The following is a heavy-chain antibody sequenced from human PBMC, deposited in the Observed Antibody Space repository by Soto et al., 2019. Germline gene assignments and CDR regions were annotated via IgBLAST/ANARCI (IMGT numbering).Heavy chain of an antibody. CDR1: GGTFSSYA. V-gene: IGHV1-69*05. Sequence: SVKVSCKASGGTFSSYAISWVRQAPGQGLEWMGGIIPIFGTANYAQKFQGRVTITRDESTSTAYMELSSLRSDDTAVYYCARVSTVTSRYFDYWGQGTLVTVSS. CDR2: IIPIFGTA. J-gene: IGHJ4*02. CDR3: ARVSTVTSRYFDY. D-gene: IGHD4-17*01.